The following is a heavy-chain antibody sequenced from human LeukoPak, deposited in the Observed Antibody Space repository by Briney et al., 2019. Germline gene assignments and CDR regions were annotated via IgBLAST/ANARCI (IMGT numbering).Heavy chain of an antibody. CDR1: GFTFSSYA. CDR2: ISGSGGST. J-gene: IGHJ4*02. V-gene: IGHV3-23*01. CDR3: AKYDYVWGSYRTIDY. D-gene: IGHD3-16*02. Sequence: PGGSLRLSCAASGFTFSSYAMSWVRQAPGKGLEWVSAISGSGGSTYYADSVKGRFTISRDNSKNTLYLQMNSLRAEDTAVYYCAKYDYVWGSYRTIDYWGQGTLVTVSS.